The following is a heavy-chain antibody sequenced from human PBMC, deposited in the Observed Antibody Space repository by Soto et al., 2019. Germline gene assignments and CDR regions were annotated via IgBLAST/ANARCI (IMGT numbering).Heavy chain of an antibody. D-gene: IGHD2-2*01. V-gene: IGHV3-21*01. Sequence: GGSLRLSCAASGFTFSSYSMNWVRQAPGKGLEWVSSISSSSYIYYADSVKGRFTISRDNAKNSLYLQMNSLRAEDTAVYYCARVKFSSTSPLDYWGQGTLVTVSS. CDR2: ISSSSYI. CDR1: GFTFSSYS. J-gene: IGHJ4*02. CDR3: ARVKFSSTSPLDY.